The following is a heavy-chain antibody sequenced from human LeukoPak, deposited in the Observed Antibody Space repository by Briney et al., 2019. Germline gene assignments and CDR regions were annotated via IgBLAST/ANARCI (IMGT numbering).Heavy chain of an antibody. CDR2: ISYDGSNK. V-gene: IGHV3-30*04. CDR1: GFTFSSYA. J-gene: IGHJ5*02. Sequence: GGSLRLSCAASGFTFSSYAMHWVRQAPGKGLEWVAVISYDGSNKYYADSVKGRFTISRDNSKNTLYLQMNSLRAEDTAVYYCARESYDSSGYYQAVNWFDPWGQGTLVTVSS. CDR3: ARESYDSSGYYQAVNWFDP. D-gene: IGHD3-22*01.